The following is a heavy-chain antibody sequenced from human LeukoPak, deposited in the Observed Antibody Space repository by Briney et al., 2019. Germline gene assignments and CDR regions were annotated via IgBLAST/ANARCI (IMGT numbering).Heavy chain of an antibody. Sequence: PSETLSLICTVSGGSISSYYWSWIRHPPGKGLEWIGFIFYSGTTNYNPSLKSRVTISVDTSKNQFSLKLSSVTAADTAVSYCARGGWNKFDYWGQGTLVTVSS. J-gene: IGHJ4*02. CDR2: IFYSGTT. D-gene: IGHD3-22*01. CDR1: GGSISSYY. CDR3: ARGGWNKFDY. V-gene: IGHV4-59*01.